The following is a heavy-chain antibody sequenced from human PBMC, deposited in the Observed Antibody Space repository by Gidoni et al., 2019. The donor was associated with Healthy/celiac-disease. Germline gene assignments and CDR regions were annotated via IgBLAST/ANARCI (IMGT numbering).Heavy chain of an antibody. CDR2: IKQDGSEK. Sequence: EVQLVESGGGLVQPGGSLRLSCAASGFTFSSDWISWVRQAPGKGMEWVANIKQDGSEKYYVDSVKGRFTIARDNAKNSRYRQMNSLRAEDTAVYYGARAGYSSSWPPYYFDDWGQGTLVTVSS. CDR3: ARAGYSSSWPPYYFDD. V-gene: IGHV3-7*01. J-gene: IGHJ4*02. D-gene: IGHD6-13*01. CDR1: GFTFSSDW.